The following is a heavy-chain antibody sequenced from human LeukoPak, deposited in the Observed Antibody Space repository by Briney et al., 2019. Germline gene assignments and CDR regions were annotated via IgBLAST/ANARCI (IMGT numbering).Heavy chain of an antibody. D-gene: IGHD1-14*01. CDR1: GFTVSSNY. J-gene: IGHJ4*02. CDR3: ARVFTVTRPYYFDY. Sequence: GSLRLSCAASGFTVSSNYMSWVRQAPGKGLEWVSYISSSSSTIYYADSVKGRFTISRDNAKNSLYLQMNSLRAEDTAVYYCARVFTVTRPYYFDYWGQGTLVTVSS. V-gene: IGHV3-48*04. CDR2: ISSSSSTI.